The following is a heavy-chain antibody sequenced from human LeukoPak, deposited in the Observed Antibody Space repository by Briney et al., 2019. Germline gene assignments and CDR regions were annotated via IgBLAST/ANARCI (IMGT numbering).Heavy chain of an antibody. D-gene: IGHD6-13*01. CDR3: AKDLFQQLAYYYYYMDV. CDR2: ISYDGSNK. CDR1: GFTFSSYG. Sequence: PGGSLRLSWAASGFTFSSYGMHWVRQAPGKGLEWVAVISYDGSNKYYADSVKGRFTISRDNSKNTLYLQMNSLRAEDTAVYYCAKDLFQQLAYYYYYMDVWGKGTTVTVSS. J-gene: IGHJ6*03. V-gene: IGHV3-30*18.